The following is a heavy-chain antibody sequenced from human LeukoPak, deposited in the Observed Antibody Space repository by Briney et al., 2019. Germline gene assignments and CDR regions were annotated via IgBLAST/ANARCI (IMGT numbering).Heavy chain of an antibody. CDR1: GFTFSSYS. J-gene: IGHJ4*02. CDR3: ARAGVTIDY. V-gene: IGHV3-21*01. CDR2: ISSSSSYI. D-gene: IGHD4-17*01. Sequence: SGGSLRLSCAASGFTFSSYSMNWARQAPGKGLEWVSSISSSSSYIYYADSVKGRFTISRDNAKNSLYLQMNSLRAEDTAVYYCARAGVTIDYWGQGTLVTVSS.